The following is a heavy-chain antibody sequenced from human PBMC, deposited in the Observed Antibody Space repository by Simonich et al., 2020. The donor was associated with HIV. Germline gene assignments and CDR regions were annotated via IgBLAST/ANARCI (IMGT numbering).Heavy chain of an antibody. CDR2: ISSSSSYI. V-gene: IGHV3-21*01. J-gene: IGHJ4*02. D-gene: IGHD2-2*01. Sequence: EVQLVESGGGLVKPGGSLRLSCAASGFTFSSYSMNWVRQAPGKGLEGVSSISSSSSYINYADSVKGRFTISRDNAKNSLYLQMNSLRAEDTAVYYCARDGRKGSSTSCSDYWGQGTLVTVSS. CDR1: GFTFSSYS. CDR3: ARDGRKGSSTSCSDY.